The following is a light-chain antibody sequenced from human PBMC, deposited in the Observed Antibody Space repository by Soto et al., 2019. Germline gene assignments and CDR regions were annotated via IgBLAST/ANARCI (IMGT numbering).Light chain of an antibody. CDR3: ASYTSSDTPYV. J-gene: IGLJ1*01. Sequence: QSVLTQPASVSGSPGQSITISCTGTSSDVGDYKYVSWYQQHPDKAPKLMIYVVSNRPSGVSNRFSGSKSGNTASLTISGLQADDEADYYCASYTSSDTPYVFGTGTKLTVL. CDR1: SSDVGDYKY. V-gene: IGLV2-14*01. CDR2: VVS.